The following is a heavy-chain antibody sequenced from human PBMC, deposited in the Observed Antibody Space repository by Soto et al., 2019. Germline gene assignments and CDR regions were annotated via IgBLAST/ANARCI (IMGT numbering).Heavy chain of an antibody. CDR1: GYTFTSYA. Sequence: ASVKVSCKASGYTFTSYAMHWVRQAPGQRLEWMGWTNAGNGNTKYSQKFQGRVTITRDTSASTAYMELSSLRSEDTAVYYCARVRVFRGVIIKYYYGMDVWGQGTTVTVSS. CDR3: ARVRVFRGVIIKYYYGMDV. CDR2: TNAGNGNT. V-gene: IGHV1-3*01. D-gene: IGHD3-10*01. J-gene: IGHJ6*02.